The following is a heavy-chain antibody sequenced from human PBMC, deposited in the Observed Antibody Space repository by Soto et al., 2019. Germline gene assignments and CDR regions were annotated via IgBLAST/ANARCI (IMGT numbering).Heavy chain of an antibody. Sequence: PSETLSLTCSVSGGSINNYYWSWIRQPPGKGLEWIGYIYYSGNTNYNPSLKSRVTILVDTAKNQFSLKLTSVTAADTAVYYCARLVGRDWFDPWGQGSLVTVSS. CDR2: IYYSGNT. J-gene: IGHJ5*02. CDR1: GGSINNYY. V-gene: IGHV4-59*12. CDR3: ARLVGRDWFDP.